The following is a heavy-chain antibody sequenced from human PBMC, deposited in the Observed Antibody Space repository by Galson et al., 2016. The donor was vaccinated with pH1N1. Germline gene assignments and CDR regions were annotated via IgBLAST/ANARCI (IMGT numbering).Heavy chain of an antibody. CDR1: GFTFSNYA. J-gene: IGHJ2*01. D-gene: IGHD3/OR15-3a*01. Sequence: SLRLSCAASGFTFSNYAIHWVRQAPGKGLEWVAVISFDGRNEYYAYSVKGRFTIYRDNSKNTMYLQMNSLRAEDTAVYYCARDRFLDNWYFDPWGRGTLVTVSS. V-gene: IGHV3-30*04. CDR2: ISFDGRNE. CDR3: ARDRFLDNWYFDP.